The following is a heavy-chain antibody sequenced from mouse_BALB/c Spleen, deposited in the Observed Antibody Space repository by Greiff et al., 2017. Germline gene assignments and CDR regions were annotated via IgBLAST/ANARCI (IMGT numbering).Heavy chain of an antibody. CDR2: ISSGGSYT. Sequence: EVKVVESGGGLVKPGGSLKLSCAASGFTFSSYTMSWVRQTPEKRLEWVATISSGGSYTYYPDSVKGRFTISRDNAKNTLYLQMSSLKSEDTAMYYCTSHYDGSSYGVFAYWGQGTLVTVSA. D-gene: IGHD1-1*01. J-gene: IGHJ3*01. CDR3: TSHYDGSSYGVFAY. V-gene: IGHV5-6-4*01. CDR1: GFTFSSYT.